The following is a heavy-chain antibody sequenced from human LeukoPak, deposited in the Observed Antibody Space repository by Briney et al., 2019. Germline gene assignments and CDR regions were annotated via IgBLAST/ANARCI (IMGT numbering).Heavy chain of an antibody. Sequence: SETLSLTCAVSGGPISSGGYSWSWIRQPPGKGLEWIGYIYHSGSTYYNPSLKSRVTISVDTSKNQFSLKLSSVTAADTAVYYCARGLYNYGHGDYWGQGTLVTVSS. J-gene: IGHJ4*02. CDR2: IYHSGST. CDR3: ARGLYNYGHGDY. V-gene: IGHV4-30-2*01. CDR1: GGPISSGGYS. D-gene: IGHD5-18*01.